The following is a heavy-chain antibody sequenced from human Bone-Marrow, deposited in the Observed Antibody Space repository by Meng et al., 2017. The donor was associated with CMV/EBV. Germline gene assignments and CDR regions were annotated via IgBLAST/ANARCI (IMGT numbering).Heavy chain of an antibody. J-gene: IGHJ6*02. V-gene: IGHV4-34*01. CDR3: ARGRGGSNYYYYGMDV. D-gene: IGHD1-26*01. Sequence: SETLSLTYAVYCGFFSGYYWSWIRQPPGKGLEWIGEINHSGSTNYNPSLKSRVTISVDTSKNQFSLKLSSGTAADTAVYYCARGRGGSNYYYYGMDVWGQGTTVTVYS. CDR2: INHSGST. CDR1: CGFFSGYY.